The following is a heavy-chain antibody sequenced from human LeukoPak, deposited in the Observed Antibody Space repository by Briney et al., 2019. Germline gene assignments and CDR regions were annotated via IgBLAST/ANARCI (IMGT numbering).Heavy chain of an antibody. J-gene: IGHJ4*02. CDR1: GYTLSNHA. CDR3: AREACSDGVCYFEY. CDR2: ISAYNGDT. V-gene: IGHV1-18*04. Sequence: GASVKVSCKGSGYTLSNHAFSWVRQAPGQGLEWMGWISAYNGDTKYAQKFQGRVTITTDTSATTVYMELGSLRFDDAAVYYCAREACSDGVCYFEYWGQGTLVTVSS. D-gene: IGHD2-8*01.